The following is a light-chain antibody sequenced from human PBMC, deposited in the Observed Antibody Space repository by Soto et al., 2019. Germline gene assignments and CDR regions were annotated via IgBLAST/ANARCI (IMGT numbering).Light chain of an antibody. Sequence: EIVLTQSPATLSLSPGERATLSCRASQSVSSYLAWYQQKPGQAPRLLIYDASNRATGIPARFSGSGSGTDFTLTISRLEPADFGVYYCQQYGSSHTFDQGTRLEIK. CDR1: QSVSSY. CDR3: QQYGSSHT. J-gene: IGKJ5*01. V-gene: IGKV3-11*01. CDR2: DAS.